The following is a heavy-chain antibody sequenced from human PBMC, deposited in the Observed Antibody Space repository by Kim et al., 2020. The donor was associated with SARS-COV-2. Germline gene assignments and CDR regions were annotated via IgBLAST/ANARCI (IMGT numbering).Heavy chain of an antibody. J-gene: IGHJ5*02. CDR3: ARTPSITIFGVVGWFDP. V-gene: IGHV4-59*08. CDR1: GGSISSYY. Sequence: SETLSLTCTVSGGSISSYYWSWIRQPPGKGLEWIGYIYYSGNTNYNPSLKSRVTISVDTSKNQFSLKLSSVTAADTAVYYCARTPSITIFGVVGWFDPWGQGTLVTVSS. D-gene: IGHD3-3*01. CDR2: IYYSGNT.